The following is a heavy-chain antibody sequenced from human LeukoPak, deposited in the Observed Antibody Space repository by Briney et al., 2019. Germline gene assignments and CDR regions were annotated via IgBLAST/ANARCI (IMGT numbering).Heavy chain of an antibody. CDR3: ARDGVGTAFDL. J-gene: IGHJ3*01. Sequence: PGGSLRLSCAASGFIFRSYPMHWVRQAPGKGLEWVAVVSHDGSGENYADSVNGRFTISRDNSKNTLYLQMNSLRAEDTAVFYCARDGVGTAFDLWGQGTMVTVSS. V-gene: IGHV3-30*01. CDR2: VSHDGSGE. D-gene: IGHD1-26*01. CDR1: GFIFRSYP.